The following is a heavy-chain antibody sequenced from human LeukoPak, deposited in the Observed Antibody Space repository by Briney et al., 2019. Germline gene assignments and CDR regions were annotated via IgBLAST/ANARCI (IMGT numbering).Heavy chain of an antibody. V-gene: IGHV3-33*01. CDR2: IWYDGSKK. CDR3: ARGKEYFDWLLRAYYFDY. J-gene: IGHJ4*02. CDR1: GFTFSSHG. Sequence: GGSLRLSCAASGFTFSSHGIHWVRQAPGKGLEWVAIIWYDGSKKYYADSVKGRFTVSRDNSKNTLYLQMNSLRAEDTAVYYCARGKEYFDWLLRAYYFDYWGQGTLVTVSS. D-gene: IGHD3-9*01.